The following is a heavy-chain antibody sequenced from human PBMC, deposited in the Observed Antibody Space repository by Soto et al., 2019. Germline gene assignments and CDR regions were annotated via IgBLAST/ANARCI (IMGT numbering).Heavy chain of an antibody. CDR2: IWYDGSNK. J-gene: IGHJ4*02. D-gene: IGHD1-26*01. V-gene: IGHV3-33*01. Sequence: QVQLVESGGGVVQPGRSLRLSCAASGFTFSSYGMHWVRQAPGKGLEWVAVIWYDGSNKYYADSVKGRFTISRDNSKNTMYLQMNSRRAEDTAGYYCARDRQGGFDYWGQGTLVTVSS. CDR3: ARDRQGGFDY. CDR1: GFTFSSYG.